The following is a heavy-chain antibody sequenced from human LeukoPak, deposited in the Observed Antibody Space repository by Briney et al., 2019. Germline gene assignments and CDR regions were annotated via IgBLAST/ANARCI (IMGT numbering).Heavy chain of an antibody. J-gene: IGHJ5*02. Sequence: SETLSLTCTVSGGSISSYYWSWIRQSPGKGLEWIGRIYTSGSTNYNPSLKSRVTISVDTSKNQFSLKLSSVTAAATAVYYCARSSSSGWGFRFDPWGQGTLVTVSS. CDR1: GGSISSYY. D-gene: IGHD6-19*01. V-gene: IGHV4-4*07. CDR3: ARSSSSGWGFRFDP. CDR2: IYTSGST.